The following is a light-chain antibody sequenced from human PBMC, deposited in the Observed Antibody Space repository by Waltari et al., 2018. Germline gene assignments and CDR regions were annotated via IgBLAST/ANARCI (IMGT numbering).Light chain of an antibody. V-gene: IGLV2-8*01. CDR3: SSYAGSNNVV. J-gene: IGLJ2*01. CDR2: EVR. CDR1: SSDVGWYNY. Sequence: QSALTQPPSASGSPRQSVTISCTGTSSDVGWYNYASWYQQPPGKAPKLIIYEVRKRPSGVPARLSGSKSGNTASLTVSGLQAEDEADYYCSSYAGSNNVVFGGGTKLTVL.